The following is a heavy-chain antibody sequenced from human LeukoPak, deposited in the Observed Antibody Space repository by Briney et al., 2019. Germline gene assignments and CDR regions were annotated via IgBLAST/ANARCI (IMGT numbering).Heavy chain of an antibody. CDR2: IYTSGST. J-gene: IGHJ4*02. Sequence: SETLSLTCTVSGGSIGNYYWIWIRQPAGKGLEWIGRIYTSGSTDYNPSLESRVSMPLDTSKNQIMLKLNSVTAADTAVYYCARTYCGGGICYHFDYWGQGTLVTVSS. CDR1: GGSIGNYY. D-gene: IGHD2-15*01. CDR3: ARTYCGGGICYHFDY. V-gene: IGHV4-4*07.